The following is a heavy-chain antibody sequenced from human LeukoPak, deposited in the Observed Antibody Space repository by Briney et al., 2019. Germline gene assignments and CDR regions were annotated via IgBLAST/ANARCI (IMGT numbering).Heavy chain of an antibody. D-gene: IGHD3-22*01. CDR1: GYTFTGYY. CDR2: INPNSGGT. CDR3: ARGETTPTYYYDSSGYIDAFDI. J-gene: IGHJ3*02. Sequence: ASVTVSCKASGYTFTGYYMHWVRQAPGQGLEWMGRINPNSGGTNYAQKFQGRVTMTRDTSTSTAYMELSRLRSDDTAVYYCARGETTPTYYYDSSGYIDAFDIWGQGTMVTVSS. V-gene: IGHV1-2*06.